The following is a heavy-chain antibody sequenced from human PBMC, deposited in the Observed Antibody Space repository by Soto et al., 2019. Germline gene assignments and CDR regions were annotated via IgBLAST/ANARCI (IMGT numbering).Heavy chain of an antibody. CDR2: TSSGSSDT. CDR3: AREGVTNYTDYYFDL. CDR1: GFTFSRVS. J-gene: IGHJ4*01. D-gene: IGHD4-4*01. Sequence: GGSLRLSCEASGFTFSRVSMNWVRQVPGKGLEWVASTSSGSSDTWYADSVKGRFIISGDNAQTSLYLQMDSLRPEDTAIYYCAREGVTNYTDYYFDLWGHGALVTVSS. V-gene: IGHV3-21*01.